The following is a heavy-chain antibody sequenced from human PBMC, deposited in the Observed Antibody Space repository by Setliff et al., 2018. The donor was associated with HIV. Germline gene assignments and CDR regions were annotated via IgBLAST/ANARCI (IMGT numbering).Heavy chain of an antibody. CDR2: FHYSGPT. V-gene: IGHV4-39*02. CDR1: VGSFSNTNYY. CDR3: ARDKRASFDGLDV. J-gene: IGHJ6*02. Sequence: SETLSLTCNVSVGSFSNTNYYWGWIRQPPGKGLEWIGSFHYSGPTSYNPSLRRRVTISVDTSKNQFSLELTSVTAADTAVYYCARDKRASFDGLDVWGQGTTVTVSS.